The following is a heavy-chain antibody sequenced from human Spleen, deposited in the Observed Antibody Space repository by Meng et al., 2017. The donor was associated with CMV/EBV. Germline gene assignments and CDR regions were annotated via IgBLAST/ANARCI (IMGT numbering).Heavy chain of an antibody. J-gene: IGHJ6*02. V-gene: IGHV3-13*01. D-gene: IGHD6-13*01. CDR1: GFTFSSYD. CDR2: IGTAGDT. CDR3: ARGQQQLSQGAYGMDV. Sequence: GGSLRLFCAASGFTFSSYDMHWVRQATGKGLEWVSAIGTAGDTYYPGSVKGRFTISRENAKNSLYLQMNSLRAGDTAVYYCARGQQQLSQGAYGMDVWGQGTTVTVSS.